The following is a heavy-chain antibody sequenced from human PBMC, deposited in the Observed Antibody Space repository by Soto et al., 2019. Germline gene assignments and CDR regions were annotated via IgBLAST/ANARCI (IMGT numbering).Heavy chain of an antibody. D-gene: IGHD6-13*01. CDR2: ISGSGGST. J-gene: IGHJ6*02. CDR3: AKEPHVGAAAGDYYYYGMDV. Sequence: GGSLRLSCAASGFTFSSYAMSWVRQAPGKGLEWVSAISGSGGSTYYADSVKGRFTISRDNSKNTLYLQMNSLRAEDTAVYYCAKEPHVGAAAGDYYYYGMDVWGQGTTVTVSS. V-gene: IGHV3-23*01. CDR1: GFTFSSYA.